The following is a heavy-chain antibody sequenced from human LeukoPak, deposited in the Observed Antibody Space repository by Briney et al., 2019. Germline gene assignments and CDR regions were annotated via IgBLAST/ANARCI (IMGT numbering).Heavy chain of an antibody. CDR1: GYSFTTSW. J-gene: IGHJ2*01. CDR3: ARPTRTSDWYFDL. Sequence: GESLKISCKGSGYSFTTSWIGWVRQMPGKGLEWMGIIYPSDSDTRYSPSFQGQVTISADKSITTAYLQWSGLKASDTAMYYCARPTRTSDWYFDLWGRGTLVTVSS. V-gene: IGHV5-51*01. CDR2: IYPSDSDT. D-gene: IGHD1-14*01.